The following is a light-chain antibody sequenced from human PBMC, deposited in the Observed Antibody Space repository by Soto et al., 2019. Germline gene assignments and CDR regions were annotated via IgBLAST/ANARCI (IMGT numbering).Light chain of an antibody. CDR3: QQLNSYPLP. Sequence: DIQLTQSPSFLSASVGDRVTITCRASQGISSYLAWYQQKPGKAPKLLIYAASTLQSGVPSRFSGSASWTEFTLTISSLQPEDFATYYCQQLNSYPLPFGGGTKVEIK. CDR2: AAS. CDR1: QGISSY. V-gene: IGKV1-9*01. J-gene: IGKJ4*01.